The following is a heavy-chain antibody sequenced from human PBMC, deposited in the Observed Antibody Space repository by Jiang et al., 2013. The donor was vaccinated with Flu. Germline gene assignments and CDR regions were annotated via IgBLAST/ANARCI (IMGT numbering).Heavy chain of an antibody. J-gene: IGHJ5*02. V-gene: IGHV7-4-1*02. CDR1: GYTFTSYA. CDR3: AIDMVRGVIINWFDP. D-gene: IGHD3-10*01. CDR2: INTNTGNP. Sequence: EVKKPGASVKVSCKASGYTFTSYAMNWVRQAPGQGLEWMGWINTNTGNPTYAQGFTGRFVFSLDTSVSTAYLQISSLKAEDTAVYYCAIDMVRGVIINWFDPWGQGTLVTVSS.